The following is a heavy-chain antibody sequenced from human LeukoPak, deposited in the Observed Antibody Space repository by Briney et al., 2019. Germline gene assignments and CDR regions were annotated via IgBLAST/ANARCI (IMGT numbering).Heavy chain of an antibody. CDR1: GGSFSGYY. CDR2: INHSGST. Sequence: PETLSLTCAVYGGSFSGYYWSWIRQPPGKGLEWIGEINHSGSTNYNPSLKSRVTISVDTSKNQFSLKLSSVTAADTAVYYCARAGLSGTKYYFDYWGQGTLVTVSS. CDR3: ARAGLSGTKYYFDY. J-gene: IGHJ4*02. D-gene: IGHD1-7*01. V-gene: IGHV4-34*01.